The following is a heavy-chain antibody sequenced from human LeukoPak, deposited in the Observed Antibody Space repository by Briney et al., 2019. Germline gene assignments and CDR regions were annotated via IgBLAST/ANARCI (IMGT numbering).Heavy chain of an antibody. V-gene: IGHV4-59*01. CDR1: GGSISSYY. D-gene: IGHD2-15*01. CDR2: IYYSGST. CDR3: ASEDIVVVVAATWGAFDI. Sequence: SETLSLTYTVSGGSISSYYWSWIRQPPGKGLEWIGYIYYSGSTNYNPSLKSRVTISVDTSKNQFSLKLSSVTAADTAVYYCASEDIVVVVAATWGAFDIWGQGTMVTVSS. J-gene: IGHJ3*02.